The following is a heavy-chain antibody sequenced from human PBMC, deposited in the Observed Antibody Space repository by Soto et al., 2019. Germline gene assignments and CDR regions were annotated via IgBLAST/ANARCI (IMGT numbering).Heavy chain of an antibody. CDR1: GFTFSNYA. CDR3: AKDRLAGGFAY. D-gene: IGHD3-16*01. CDR2: VSDTAGNT. V-gene: IGHV3-23*04. Sequence: DVQLVDSGGGLVQPGGSLRLSCAASGFTFSNYAMSWVRQAPGKGLEWVSLVSDTAGNTYYTDSVKGRFTISRDNSRNTVYLQMNSLRADDTAVYYCAKDRLAGGFAYWGQGTLVTVSS. J-gene: IGHJ4*02.